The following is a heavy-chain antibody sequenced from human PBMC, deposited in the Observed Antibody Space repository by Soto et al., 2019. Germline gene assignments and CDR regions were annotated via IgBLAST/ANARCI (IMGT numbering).Heavy chain of an antibody. Sequence: LSLTCAVSGGSISSYYRSLIRQPAGKGLEWVGRIYTSGSTNYNPSLKSRLTMSVDTSKNHFSLKLSSVTAADTAVYYCARDLGSTSGEGSEPIQALNDFDIWGQGTRVTVSS. D-gene: IGHD1-26*01. CDR3: ARDLGSTSGEGSEPIQALNDFDI. V-gene: IGHV4-4*07. CDR2: IYTSGST. CDR1: GGSISSYY. J-gene: IGHJ3*02.